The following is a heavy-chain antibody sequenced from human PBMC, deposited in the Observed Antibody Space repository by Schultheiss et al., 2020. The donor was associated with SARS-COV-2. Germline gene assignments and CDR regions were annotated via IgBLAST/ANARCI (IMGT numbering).Heavy chain of an antibody. Sequence: GESLKISCAASGFTFSSYGMHWVRQAPGKGLEWVAVIWYDGSNKYYADSVKGRFTISRDNSKNTLYLQMNSLRAEDTAVYYCARRVWYYGSGSPWYYYYMDVWGKGTTVTVSS. CDR2: IWYDGSNK. CDR1: GFTFSSYG. D-gene: IGHD3-10*01. CDR3: ARRVWYYGSGSPWYYYYMDV. J-gene: IGHJ6*03. V-gene: IGHV3-33*01.